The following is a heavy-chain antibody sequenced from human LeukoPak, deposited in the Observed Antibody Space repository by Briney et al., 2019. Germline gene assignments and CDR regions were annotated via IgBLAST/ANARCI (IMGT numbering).Heavy chain of an antibody. CDR2: ISPYNGNT. V-gene: IGHV1-18*01. Sequence: ASVKVSCKASGYTFTTYGISWVRQAPGQGLEWMGWISPYNGNTNYAQKLQGRVTMTTDTSTSTAYMELRSLRSDDTAVYYCARDDSSDYDLWGWGQGTLVTVSS. CDR3: ARDDSSDYDLWG. J-gene: IGHJ4*02. D-gene: IGHD5-12*01. CDR1: GYTFTTYG.